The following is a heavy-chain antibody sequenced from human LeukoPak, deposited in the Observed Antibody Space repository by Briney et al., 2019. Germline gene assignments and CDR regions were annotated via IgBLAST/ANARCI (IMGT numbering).Heavy chain of an antibody. CDR2: ISSNGGST. D-gene: IGHD5-18*01. CDR1: GFTFSNYV. CDR3: AGGASRIQVWLPPGY. V-gene: IGHV3-64*02. J-gene: IGHJ4*02. Sequence: GGSLRLSCAASGFTFSNYVMHWVRQAPGKGLEYVSAISSNGGSTYHADAVKGRFTISRDNSQNTLYLHMGSLRAEDMAVYYCAGGASRIQVWLPPGYWGQGTLVTVSS.